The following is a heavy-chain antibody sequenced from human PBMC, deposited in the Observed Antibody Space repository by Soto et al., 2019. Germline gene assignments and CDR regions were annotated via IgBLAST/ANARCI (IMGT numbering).Heavy chain of an antibody. CDR3: AKDRGNYGGNFPTNWFDP. J-gene: IGHJ5*02. CDR1: GFTFSSYG. D-gene: IGHD4-17*01. V-gene: IGHV3-30*18. CDR2: ISYDGSNK. Sequence: QVQLVESGGGVVQPGRSLRLSCAASGFTFSSYGMHWVRQAPGKGLEWVAVISYDGSNKYYADSVKGRFTISRDNSKNTLYLHMNSLRAEDTAVYYCAKDRGNYGGNFPTNWFDPWGRGTLVTVSS.